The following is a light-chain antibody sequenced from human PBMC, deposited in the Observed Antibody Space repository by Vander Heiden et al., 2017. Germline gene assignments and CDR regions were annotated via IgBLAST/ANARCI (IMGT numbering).Light chain of an antibody. Sequence: DIQMTQSPSSLSANVGDRVAITCRASQSISNFLNWYQHKPGKAPNLLIYSASTLQTGVPSRFSGSSPGTDFTLTISSLQPEDFATYYCQQTYSLPFTFGGGTKTEIK. J-gene: IGKJ4*01. CDR2: SAS. CDR1: QSISNF. V-gene: IGKV1-39*01. CDR3: QQTYSLPFT.